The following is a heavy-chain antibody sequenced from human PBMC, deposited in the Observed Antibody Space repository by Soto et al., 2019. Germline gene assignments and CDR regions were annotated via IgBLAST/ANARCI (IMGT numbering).Heavy chain of an antibody. Sequence: SVKVSCKASGFTFTSSAVQWVRQTRGQRLEWIGWIVVGSGNTNCAQKLQERVTITRDTSISTAYMELSRLRSDDTAVYYCARDYSNYNWFDPWGQGTLVTVSS. CDR2: IVVGSGNT. V-gene: IGHV1-58*01. CDR3: ARDYSNYNWFDP. CDR1: GFTFTSSA. J-gene: IGHJ5*02. D-gene: IGHD4-4*01.